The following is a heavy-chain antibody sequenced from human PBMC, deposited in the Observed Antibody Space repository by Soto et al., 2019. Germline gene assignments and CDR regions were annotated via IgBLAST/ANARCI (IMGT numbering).Heavy chain of an antibody. CDR2: ISSSSSYI. CDR3: ARDHCSSTSCSDYYYYGMDV. J-gene: IGHJ6*02. Sequence: PGGSLRLSCAASGFTFSSYSMNWVLQAPGKGLEWVSSISSSSSYIYYADSVKGRFTISRDNAKNSLYLQMNSLRAEDTAVYYCARDHCSSTSCSDYYYYGMDVWRQRTTVTVSS. CDR1: GFTFSSYS. V-gene: IGHV3-21*01. D-gene: IGHD2-2*01.